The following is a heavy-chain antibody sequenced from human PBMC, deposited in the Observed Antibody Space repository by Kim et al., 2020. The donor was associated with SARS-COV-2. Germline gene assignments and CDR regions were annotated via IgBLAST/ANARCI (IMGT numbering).Heavy chain of an antibody. V-gene: IGHV3-23*05. Sequence: GGSLRLSCAASGFTFSSCSMSWVRQAPGKGLEWVSSIYDTSSKTFYADSVKGRFTISRDNSKNTLYLQMNNLGADDTAVYYCANPTQSGIRVAGGVYWGQGTLVTVSS. D-gene: IGHD6-19*01. J-gene: IGHJ4*02. CDR3: ANPTQSGIRVAGGVY. CDR1: GFTFSSCS. CDR2: IYDTSSKT.